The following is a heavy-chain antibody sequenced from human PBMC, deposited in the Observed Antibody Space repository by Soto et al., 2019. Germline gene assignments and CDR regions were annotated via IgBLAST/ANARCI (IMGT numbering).Heavy chain of an antibody. V-gene: IGHV4-30-2*01. J-gene: IGHJ5*02. D-gene: IGHD5-18*01. Sequence: PSETLSLTCAVSGGSISSGGYSWSWIRQPPGKGLEWIGYIYHSGSTYYNPSLKSRVTISVDRSKNQFSLKLSSVTAADTAVYYCARGGRHKLWSGDWLDPWGQGPLVTVSS. CDR2: IYHSGST. CDR3: ARGGRHKLWSGDWLDP. CDR1: GGSISSGGYS.